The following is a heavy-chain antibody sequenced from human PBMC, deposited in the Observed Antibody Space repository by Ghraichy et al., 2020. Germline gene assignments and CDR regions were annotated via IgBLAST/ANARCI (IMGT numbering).Heavy chain of an antibody. CDR2: INTNTGNP. V-gene: IGHV7-4-1*02. J-gene: IGHJ6*02. D-gene: IGHD5-24*01. Sequence: ASVKVSCKASGYTFTSYAMNWVRQAPGQGLEWMGWINTNTGNPTYAQGFTGRFVFSLDTSVSTAYLQISSLKAEDTAVYYCARHRDGYNSYYYYGMDVWGQGTTVTVSS. CDR3: ARHRDGYNSYYYYGMDV. CDR1: GYTFTSYA.